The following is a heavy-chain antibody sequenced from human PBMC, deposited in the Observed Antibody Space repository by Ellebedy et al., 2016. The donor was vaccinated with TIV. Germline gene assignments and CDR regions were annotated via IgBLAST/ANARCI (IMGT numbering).Heavy chain of an antibody. V-gene: IGHV4-31*03. CDR1: GGSVSSGDYY. D-gene: IGHD5-18*01. Sequence: MPSETLSLTCTVSGGSVSSGDYYWTWIRQHPEKGLEWIGFIFNSGNTYYTPSLKSRVTISLDTSKNQFSFKLRSVTAADTAVYYCARDGGYNYGPFDYWGQGILVTVSS. CDR2: IFNSGNT. CDR3: ARDGGYNYGPFDY. J-gene: IGHJ4*02.